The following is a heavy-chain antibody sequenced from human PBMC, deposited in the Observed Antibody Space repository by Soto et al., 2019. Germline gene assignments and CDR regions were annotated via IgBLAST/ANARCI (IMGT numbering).Heavy chain of an antibody. D-gene: IGHD3-22*01. CDR3: ARDSGYYDSMSMDV. CDR1: GGSVSSGSYY. J-gene: IGHJ6*02. CDR2: IYYSGST. Sequence: PSETLSLTCTVSGGSVSSGSYYWSWIRQPPGKGLEWIGYIYYSGSTNYNPSLKSRVTISVDTSKNQFSLKLSSVTAADTAVYYCARDSGYYDSMSMDVWGQGTTVTVSS. V-gene: IGHV4-61*01.